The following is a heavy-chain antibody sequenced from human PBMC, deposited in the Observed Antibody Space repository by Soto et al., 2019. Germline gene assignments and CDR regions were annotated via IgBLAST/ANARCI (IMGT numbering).Heavy chain of an antibody. CDR3: ARRGVWFGEIDY. J-gene: IGHJ4*02. CDR1: EYTFTGYY. Sequence: QVQLVQSGAEVKKPGASVKVSCKASEYTFTGYYIHWVRQAPGQGLEWMGWIDPKSDDTSHAQKFQGRVTMTRDTSISTAYMELSSLRSDDTALYYCARRGVWFGEIDYWGQGTLVTVSS. V-gene: IGHV1-2*02. D-gene: IGHD3-10*01. CDR2: IDPKSDDT.